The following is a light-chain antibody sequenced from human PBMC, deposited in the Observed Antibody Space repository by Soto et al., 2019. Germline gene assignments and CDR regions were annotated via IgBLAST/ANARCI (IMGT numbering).Light chain of an antibody. V-gene: IGLV2-14*01. CDR2: EVS. J-gene: IGLJ1*01. CDR1: SSDVGGYNY. Sequence: QPAPTQPASVSGSPGQSITISCTGTSSDVGGYNYVSWYQQHPGKAPQLMIYEVSNRPSGVSNRFSGSNSGNTASLPISGLQAEDEADYYFSSYTSSSFYVFGTGTKVTV. CDR3: SSYTSSSFYV.